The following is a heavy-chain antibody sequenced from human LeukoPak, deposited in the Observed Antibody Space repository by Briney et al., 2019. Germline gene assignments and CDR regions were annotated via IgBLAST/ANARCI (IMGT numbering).Heavy chain of an antibody. J-gene: IGHJ6*04. CDR1: GGSISSSYL. D-gene: IGHD3-22*01. CDR3: ARAGYYDSSGYLDV. V-gene: IGHV4-4*02. Sequence: PSETLSLTCAVSGGSISSSYLRGWVRQPPGKGVERIGEIYHSGSTNYNPSLKSRVTISMEKSKNQFSLNLSSVTAADTAMYYCARAGYYDSSGYLDVWGKGTTVTVSS. CDR2: IYHSGST.